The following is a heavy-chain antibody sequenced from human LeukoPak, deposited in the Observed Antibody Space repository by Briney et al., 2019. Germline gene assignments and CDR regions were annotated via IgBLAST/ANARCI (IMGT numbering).Heavy chain of an antibody. CDR3: AKDLASSSWYPTPYFDY. Sequence: PGGSLRLSCAASGFTFSSYAMSWVRQAPGKGLVWVSAISGSGGSTYYADSVKGRLTISRDNSKNTLYLQMNSLRAEDTAVYYCAKDLASSSWYPTPYFDYWGQGTLVTVSS. D-gene: IGHD6-13*01. CDR2: ISGSGGST. J-gene: IGHJ4*02. V-gene: IGHV3-23*01. CDR1: GFTFSSYA.